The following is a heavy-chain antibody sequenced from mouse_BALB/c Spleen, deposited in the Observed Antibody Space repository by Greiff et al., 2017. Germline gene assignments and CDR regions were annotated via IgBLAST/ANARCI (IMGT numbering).Heavy chain of an antibody. V-gene: IGHV5-12-2*01. CDR2: ISNGADST. CDR1: GFTFSSYT. J-gene: IGHJ4*01. Sequence: DVKLVESGGGLVQPGGSLKLSCAASGFTFSSYTMSWVRQTPEKRLEWVAYISNGADSTYSPDTVKGLFTISRNNAKNTLYLKMSNVKSEDTAMCCCAKHGVDYWGQGTSVTVSS. CDR3: AKHGVDY.